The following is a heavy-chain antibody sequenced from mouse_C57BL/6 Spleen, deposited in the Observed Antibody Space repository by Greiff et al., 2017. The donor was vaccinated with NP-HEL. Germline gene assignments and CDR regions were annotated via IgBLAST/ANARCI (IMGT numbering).Heavy chain of an antibody. Sequence: VQLQESGPELVKPGASVKISCKASGYAFSSSWMNWVKQRPGKGLEWIGRIYPGDGDTNYNGKFKGKATLTADKSSSTAYMQLSSLTSEDSAVYFCAVGSTVVPWYFDVWGTGTTVTVSS. J-gene: IGHJ1*03. CDR2: IYPGDGDT. CDR3: AVGSTVVPWYFDV. D-gene: IGHD1-1*01. V-gene: IGHV1-82*01. CDR1: GYAFSSSW.